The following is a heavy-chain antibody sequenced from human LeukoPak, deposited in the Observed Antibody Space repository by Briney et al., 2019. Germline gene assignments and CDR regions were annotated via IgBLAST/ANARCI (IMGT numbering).Heavy chain of an antibody. J-gene: IGHJ4*02. V-gene: IGHV4-4*07. CDR2: IYTSGST. CDR3: ARDSHYDILTGYFHFDY. Sequence: WETLSLTCTVSGGSISSYYWRWIRQPAGKGLEWIGRIYTSGSTNYNPSLKSRVTMSVDTSKNQFSLKLSSVTAADTAVYYCARDSHYDILTGYFHFDYWGQGTLVTVSS. CDR1: GGSISSYY. D-gene: IGHD3-9*01.